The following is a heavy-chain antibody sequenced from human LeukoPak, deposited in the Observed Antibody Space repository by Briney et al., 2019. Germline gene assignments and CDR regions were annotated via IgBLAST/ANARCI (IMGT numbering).Heavy chain of an antibody. CDR1: GFTFSSYA. D-gene: IGHD6-19*01. CDR3: AREGYSSGWFRL. V-gene: IGHV3-23*01. Sequence: GGSLRLSCAASGFTFSSYAMSWVRQAPGKGLEWVSGISGSGDNTYYADSVKGRFTISRDNSKNMVYLQMNSLRTEDTAVYFCAREGYSSGWFRLWGQGTLVTVSS. CDR2: ISGSGDNT. J-gene: IGHJ4*02.